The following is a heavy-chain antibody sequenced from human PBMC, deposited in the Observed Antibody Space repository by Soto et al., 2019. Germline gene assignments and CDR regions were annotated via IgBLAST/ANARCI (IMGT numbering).Heavy chain of an antibody. D-gene: IGHD3-22*01. CDR2: INYRGTT. J-gene: IGHJ5*02. CDR1: GGSINSGDYY. V-gene: IGHV4-30-4*01. CDR3: ARAHSTYYYDLNGYLYNWFDP. Sequence: SETLSLTCTFSGGSINSGDYYGTWIRQSPGKGLECIGYINYRGTTYYNPSLESRVIIEVDTSRTQFSLKLTSVTATDTAVYYCARAHSTYYYDLNGYLYNWFDPWGQGIQFTVSS.